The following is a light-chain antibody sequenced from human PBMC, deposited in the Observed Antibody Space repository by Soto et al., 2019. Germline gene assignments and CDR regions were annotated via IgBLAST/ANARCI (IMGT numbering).Light chain of an antibody. CDR3: QQYGSTPYT. CDR2: DAS. Sequence: EIVLTQSPGTLSLSPGERATLSYRASQTVSSTYLAWYQQKPGQAPRLLIYDASSRATGIPDRFSGSGSGTDFTLTISRLEPEDFAVYYCQQYGSTPYTFGQGTKLDIK. J-gene: IGKJ2*01. CDR1: QTVSSTY. V-gene: IGKV3-20*01.